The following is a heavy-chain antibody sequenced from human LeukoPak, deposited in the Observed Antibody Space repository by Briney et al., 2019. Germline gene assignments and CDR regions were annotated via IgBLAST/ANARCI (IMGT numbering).Heavy chain of an antibody. CDR3: ARIYDGSGSYYNTIGY. CDR2: ISSSSRTV. Sequence: GGSLRLSCAASGFAFSACAMNWVRQAPGKGLEWVSYISSSSRTVFYADSVRGRFTVSRDNARNSLYLQMNSLRAEDTAVYYCARIYDGSGSYYNTIGYWGQGTLVTVSS. V-gene: IGHV3-48*01. CDR1: GFAFSACA. J-gene: IGHJ4*02. D-gene: IGHD3-10*01.